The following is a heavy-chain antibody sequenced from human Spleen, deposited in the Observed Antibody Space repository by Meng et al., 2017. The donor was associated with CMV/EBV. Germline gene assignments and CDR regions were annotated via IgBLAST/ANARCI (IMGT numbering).Heavy chain of an antibody. CDR2: IDHSGNS. V-gene: IGHV4-4*02. D-gene: IGHD3-16*01. CDR3: ARVREHTSLGNYWFDP. J-gene: IGHJ5*02. CDR1: GRSISSNNW. Sequence: SETLSLTCTVSGRSISSNNWWWSWVRQPPGKGLEWVGEIDHSGNSNSNPSLKSRLTLSLDTSKNHLSLRMTSVTAEDTAIYYCARVREHTSLGNYWFDPWGQGTLVTVSS.